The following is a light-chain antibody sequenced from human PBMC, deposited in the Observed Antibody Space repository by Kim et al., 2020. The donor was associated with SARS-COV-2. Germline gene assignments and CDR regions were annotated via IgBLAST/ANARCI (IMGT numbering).Light chain of an antibody. CDR1: PSNNGNNA. J-gene: IGLJ2*01. Sequence: VTTACTVTPSNNGNNAEDWDHHPPGTDPKLLSCANNQRPSGVPDRVSASTAGTSASLAISGLQSEDEAHYYCASWEDSLNGHVVFGGGTQLTVL. V-gene: IGLV1-44*01. CDR3: ASWEDSLNGHVV. CDR2: ANN.